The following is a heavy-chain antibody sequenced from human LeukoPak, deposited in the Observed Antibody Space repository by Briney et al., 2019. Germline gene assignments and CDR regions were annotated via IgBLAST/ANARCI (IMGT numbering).Heavy chain of an antibody. Sequence: SETLSLTCAVYGGSFSGYYWSWIRQPPGKGLEWIGEINHSGSTNYNPSLKSRVTISVDTPKNQFSLKLSSVTAADTAVYYCARFLVRGVSAYYYYDMDVWGQGTTVTVSS. J-gene: IGHJ6*02. CDR3: ARFLVRGVSAYYYYDMDV. D-gene: IGHD3-10*01. CDR2: INHSGST. CDR1: GGSFSGYY. V-gene: IGHV4-34*01.